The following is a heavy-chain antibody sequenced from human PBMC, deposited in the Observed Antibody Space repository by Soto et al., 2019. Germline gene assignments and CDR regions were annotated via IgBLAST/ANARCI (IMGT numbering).Heavy chain of an antibody. J-gene: IGHJ6*02. CDR1: GFTFSSYD. D-gene: IGHD3-10*01. Sequence: EVPLVESGGGLVQPGGSLRLSCAASGFTFSSYDMHWVRQATGKGLEWVSAIGTAGDTYYPGSVKGRFTISRENAKNSLYLQMNSLRAGDTAVYYCARAYGSGIRIPRRKYGMDVWGQGTTVTVSS. CDR2: IGTAGDT. CDR3: ARAYGSGIRIPRRKYGMDV. V-gene: IGHV3-13*01.